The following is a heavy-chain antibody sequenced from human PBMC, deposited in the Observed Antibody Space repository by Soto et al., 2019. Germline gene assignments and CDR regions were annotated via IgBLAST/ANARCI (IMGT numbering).Heavy chain of an antibody. Sequence: QVQLQESGPGLVKPSETLSLTCTVSGGSISSSSYYWGWIRQTPGKGLEWIGTIYYMGIAYYNPSLRSRVTIYIDTSKNQFSLKLSSVTAADTAIYYCARRAYQVIGWFDPWGQGTLVTVSS. V-gene: IGHV4-39*01. CDR2: IYYMGIA. CDR3: ARRAYQVIGWFDP. J-gene: IGHJ5*02. CDR1: GGSISSSSYY. D-gene: IGHD2-2*01.